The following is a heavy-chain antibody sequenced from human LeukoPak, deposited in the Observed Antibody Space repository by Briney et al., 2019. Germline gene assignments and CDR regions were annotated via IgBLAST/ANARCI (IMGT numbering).Heavy chain of an antibody. J-gene: IGHJ6*03. CDR3: AKAEVLYCSSTSCYYYYYMDV. Sequence: GGSLRLSCAASGFTFSSYGMHWVRQAPGKGLEWVAVIWYDGSNKYYADSVKGRFTISRGNSKNTLYLQMNSLRAEDTAVYYCAKAEVLYCSSTSCYYYYYMDVWGKGTTVTVSS. D-gene: IGHD2-2*01. V-gene: IGHV3-33*06. CDR2: IWYDGSNK. CDR1: GFTFSSYG.